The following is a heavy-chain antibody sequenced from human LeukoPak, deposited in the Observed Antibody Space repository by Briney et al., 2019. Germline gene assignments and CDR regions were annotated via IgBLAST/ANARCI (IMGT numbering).Heavy chain of an antibody. CDR1: GGSISSYY. CDR2: IYYSGST. V-gene: IGHV4-39*01. Sequence: SETLSLTCLVSGGSISSYYWSWIRQPPGKGLEWIGSIYYSGSTYYNASLKSRGTISVDTSKNQFSLKLNSVTAADTAVYFCARQVVAVAGTGYFDYWGQGTLVTVSS. J-gene: IGHJ4*02. D-gene: IGHD6-19*01. CDR3: ARQVVAVAGTGYFDY.